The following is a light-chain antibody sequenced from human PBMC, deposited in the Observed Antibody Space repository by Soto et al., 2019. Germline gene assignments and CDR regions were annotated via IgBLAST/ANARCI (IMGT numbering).Light chain of an antibody. CDR2: GTS. CDR1: QSISSY. J-gene: IGKJ1*01. V-gene: IGKV1-39*01. Sequence: IPLPQSPSSLSASVGDRVTITCRASQSISSYLSWYQQKPGKAPNLLIYGTSILQSGVPSRFSGSGSGTDFTLTIRSLQPEDYATYYCQQSYSIGWTFGQGTKVDIK. CDR3: QQSYSIGWT.